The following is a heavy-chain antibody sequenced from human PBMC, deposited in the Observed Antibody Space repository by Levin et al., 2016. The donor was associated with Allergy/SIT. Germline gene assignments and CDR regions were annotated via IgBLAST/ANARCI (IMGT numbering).Heavy chain of an antibody. CDR3: ASGGPDHNY. Sequence: ASVKVSCKTSGYTFTTYGIIWMRQAPGQGLEWMGWISAYYGTTNYAQKFQDRVTLTRDTSTSTAYMELSSLISDDTALYYCASGGPDHNYWGQGTLVTVSS. D-gene: IGHD3-16*01. CDR2: ISAYYGTT. J-gene: IGHJ4*02. CDR1: GYTFTTYG. V-gene: IGHV1-18*01.